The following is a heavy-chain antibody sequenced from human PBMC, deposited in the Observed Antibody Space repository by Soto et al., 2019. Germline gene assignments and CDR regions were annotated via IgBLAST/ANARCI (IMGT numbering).Heavy chain of an antibody. Sequence: QVQLVQSGAEEKKPGASVKVSCKASGYTFTSYAMHWVRRAPGQRLEWMGWINAGNGNTKYSQKFQGRVTITRDTSASTAYMELSSLRSEDSSAYYCARGFVDSSSYFYYWGQGTLVSVSS. D-gene: IGHD3-22*01. CDR2: INAGNGNT. J-gene: IGHJ4*02. V-gene: IGHV1-3*05. CDR3: ARGFVDSSSYFYY. CDR1: GYTFTSYA.